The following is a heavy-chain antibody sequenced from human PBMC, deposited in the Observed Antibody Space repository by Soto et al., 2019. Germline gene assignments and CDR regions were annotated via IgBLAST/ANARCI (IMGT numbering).Heavy chain of an antibody. V-gene: IGHV5-51*01. J-gene: IGHJ5*02. CDR3: ARKDKSGYFNWFDP. Sequence: GESLKISCRTSGYRFTSYWIAWVRQMPGKGLEWMGIIFPSDSDTRYSPSFQGQVSISADRSTSTVFLQWASLKASDTAVYFCARKDKSGYFNWFDPWGQGTLVTVSS. CDR1: GYRFTSYW. CDR2: IFPSDSDT. D-gene: IGHD3-22*01.